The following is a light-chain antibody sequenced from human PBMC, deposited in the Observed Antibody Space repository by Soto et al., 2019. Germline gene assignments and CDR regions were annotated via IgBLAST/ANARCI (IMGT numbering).Light chain of an antibody. CDR2: GAS. CDR1: QSVSFN. Sequence: EIVMTQSPGTLSVSPGERATLSCRASQSVSFNLARYQQKPGQAPTLLIHGASTRAPGFPARFSGSGSGTDFTLTISRLEPEDFAVYYCQQYGSSPITFGQGTRLEIK. J-gene: IGKJ5*01. CDR3: QQYGSSPIT. V-gene: IGKV3-20*01.